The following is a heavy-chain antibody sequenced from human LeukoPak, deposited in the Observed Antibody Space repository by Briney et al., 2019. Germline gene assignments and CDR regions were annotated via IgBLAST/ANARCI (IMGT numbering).Heavy chain of an antibody. V-gene: IGHV3-66*01. Sequence: PGGSLRLSCAASGFTVSSNYMSWVRQAPGKGLKWVSVIYSGGSTYYADSVKGRFAISRDNSKNTLYLQMNSLRAEDTAVYYCASARYFDWLIDYWGQGTLVTVSS. CDR2: IYSGGST. CDR1: GFTVSSNY. D-gene: IGHD3-9*01. CDR3: ASARYFDWLIDY. J-gene: IGHJ4*02.